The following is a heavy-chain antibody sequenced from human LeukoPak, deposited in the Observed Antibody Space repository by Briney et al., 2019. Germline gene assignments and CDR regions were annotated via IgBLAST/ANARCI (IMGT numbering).Heavy chain of an antibody. J-gene: IGHJ4*02. CDR1: GFSLNNYP. CDR2: ISFDESNK. V-gene: IGHV3-30*09. CDR3: ARGALNHYADARFDY. D-gene: IGHD3-16*01. Sequence: PGGSLRLSCAASGFSLNNYPMHWVRQAPGKGLEWVAVISFDESNKYHADSVKGRFAISRDTSKNTLFLQMNSLGPDDTAVYYCARGALNHYADARFDYWGQGTLSPSRQ.